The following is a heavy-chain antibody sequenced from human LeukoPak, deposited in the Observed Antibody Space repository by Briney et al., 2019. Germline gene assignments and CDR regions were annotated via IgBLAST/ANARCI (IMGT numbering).Heavy chain of an antibody. D-gene: IGHD3-3*01. CDR2: ITTKANRYAT. Sequence: PGGSPRLSCAASGFAFSGCDMHWVRQASGKGLEWVGRITTKANRYATAYSASLQGRFTISRHDSKNTAYLQMNSLRTEDTAVYYCTTYKSGHYWGQGTLVTVSS. J-gene: IGHJ4*02. V-gene: IGHV3-73*01. CDR3: TTYKSGHY. CDR1: GFAFSGCD.